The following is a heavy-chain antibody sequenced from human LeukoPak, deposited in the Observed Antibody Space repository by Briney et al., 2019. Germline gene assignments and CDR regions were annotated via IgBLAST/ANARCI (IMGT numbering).Heavy chain of an antibody. V-gene: IGHV4-34*01. D-gene: IGHD1-14*01. CDR1: GGSFSGYY. Sequence: SETLSLTCAVYGGSFSGYYWSWIRQPPGKGLEWIGEINHSGSTNYNPSLKSRVTISVDTSKNQFPLKLSSVTAADTAVYYCARGSRDRMGWFDPWGQGTLVTVSS. J-gene: IGHJ5*02. CDR3: ARGSRDRMGWFDP. CDR2: INHSGST.